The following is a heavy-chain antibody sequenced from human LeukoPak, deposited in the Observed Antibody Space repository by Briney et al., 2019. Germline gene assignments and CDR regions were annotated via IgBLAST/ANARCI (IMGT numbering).Heavy chain of an antibody. J-gene: IGHJ4*02. CDR1: GGSISSYY. CDR2: IYYSGST. Sequence: SETLSLTCTVSGGSISSYYWSWIRQPPGKGLEWIGYIYYSGSTNYNPSLKSRVTISVDTSKNQFSLKLSPVTAADTAVYYCARVQGDPSPYFDYWGQGTLVTVSS. CDR3: ARVQGDPSPYFDY. V-gene: IGHV4-59*01.